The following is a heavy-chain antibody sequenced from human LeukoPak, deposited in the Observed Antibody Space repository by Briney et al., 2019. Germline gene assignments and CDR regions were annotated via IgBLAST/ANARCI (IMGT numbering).Heavy chain of an antibody. J-gene: IGHJ4*02. Sequence: GGSLRLSCAASGFTFSSYWMSWVRQAPGKGLEWVANIKQDGSEKYYVDSVKGRFTISRDNAKDSPYLQMNSLRAEDTSVYYCAREMGGYPFDYWGQGIQVTVSS. CDR3: AREMGGYPFDY. D-gene: IGHD5-12*01. CDR1: GFTFSSYW. V-gene: IGHV3-7*01. CDR2: IKQDGSEK.